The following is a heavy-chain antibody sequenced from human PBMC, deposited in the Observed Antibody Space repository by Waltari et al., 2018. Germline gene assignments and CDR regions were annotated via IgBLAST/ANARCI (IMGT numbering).Heavy chain of an antibody. CDR2: ISSTGNTI. CDR3: ARDSGSASFYLDH. CDR1: GLTLRGYE. J-gene: IGHJ4*02. V-gene: IGHV3-48*03. D-gene: IGHD5-12*01. Sequence: EVQLAESGGALVKPGGLLRLSCEASGLTLRGYEMIWVRRPPGKGLEWVSYISSTGNTIYYADSVQGRFTSSRDNAKNSLYLQMDSLRAEDTGIYYCARDSGSASFYLDHWGQGTLVTVSS.